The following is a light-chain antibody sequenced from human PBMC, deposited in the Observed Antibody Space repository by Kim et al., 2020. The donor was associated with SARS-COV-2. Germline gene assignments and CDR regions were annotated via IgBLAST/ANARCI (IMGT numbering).Light chain of an antibody. CDR3: GTWDSSLSAVV. V-gene: IGLV1-51*01. CDR2: DNN. CDR1: SSNIRNNY. J-gene: IGLJ2*01. Sequence: GQTVTISRRGISSNIRNNYVSWYQHLPGTAPTLLIYDNNKRPSGIPDRFSGSKSGTSATLDITGLQTGDEADYYCGTWDSSLSAVVFGGGTKLTVL.